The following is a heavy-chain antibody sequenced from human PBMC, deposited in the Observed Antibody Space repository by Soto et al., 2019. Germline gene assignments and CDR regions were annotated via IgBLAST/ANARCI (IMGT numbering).Heavy chain of an antibody. CDR2: IYDSESA. D-gene: IGHD6-6*01. V-gene: IGHV4-31*03. J-gene: IGHJ4*02. CDR1: GESINSGGYY. Sequence: QVQLQESGPGLVKASQTLSLICSVSGESINSGGYYWSWIRHHPGKGLEWIGYIYDSESAYYNPSLKSRVTISMDTSKNHFAMKLSSVTAADTAVYYCARASSSSSAADYWGQGTLVTVSS. CDR3: ARASSSSSAADY.